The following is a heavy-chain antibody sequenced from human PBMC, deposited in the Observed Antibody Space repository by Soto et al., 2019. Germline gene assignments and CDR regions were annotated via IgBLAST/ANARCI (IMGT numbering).Heavy chain of an antibody. CDR3: ARVYCSGGSCYSIDY. Sequence: VKVSCKASGYTFTSDFMHWVRQAPGQGLEWMGIINPSGGSTIYAQKFQGRVTMTRDTSTSTVYMELSSLRSEDTAVYYCARVYCSGGSCYSIDYWGQGTLVPVS. CDR2: INPSGGST. CDR1: GYTFTSDF. D-gene: IGHD2-15*01. J-gene: IGHJ4*02. V-gene: IGHV1-46*03.